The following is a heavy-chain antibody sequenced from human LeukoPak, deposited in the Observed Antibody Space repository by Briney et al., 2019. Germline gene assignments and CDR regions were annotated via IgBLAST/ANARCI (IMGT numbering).Heavy chain of an antibody. CDR2: INGDGSST. Sequence: GGSLRLSCAASGFASNKYWVHWVRQVPGKGLVWVSRINGDGSSTMYADSVKGRFTISRDNAKNTLYLQMNSLRAEDTAVYYCAKTDSTIPNLLDVWGQGTTVTVSS. CDR3: AKTDSTIPNLLDV. CDR1: GFASNKYW. V-gene: IGHV3-74*03. D-gene: IGHD2-15*01. J-gene: IGHJ6*02.